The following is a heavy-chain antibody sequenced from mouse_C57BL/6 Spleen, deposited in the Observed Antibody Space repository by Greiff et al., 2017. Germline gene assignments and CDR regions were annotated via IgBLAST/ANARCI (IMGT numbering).Heavy chain of an antibody. V-gene: IGHV5-6*01. J-gene: IGHJ4*01. CDR2: ISSGGSYT. CDR3: ARDYYGSSYYYAMDY. D-gene: IGHD1-1*01. CDR1: GFTFSSYG. Sequence: EVQVVESGGDLVKPGGSLKLSCAASGFTFSSYGMSWVRQTPDKRLEWVATISSGGSYTYYPDSVKGRFTISRDNAKNTLYLQMSSLKSEDTAMYYCARDYYGSSYYYAMDYWGQGTSVTVSS.